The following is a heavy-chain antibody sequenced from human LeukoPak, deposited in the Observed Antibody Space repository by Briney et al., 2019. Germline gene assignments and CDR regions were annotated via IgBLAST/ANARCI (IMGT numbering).Heavy chain of an antibody. D-gene: IGHD4/OR15-4a*01. Sequence: WASVKVSCKASGGTFSSYAISWVRQAPGQGLEWMGGIIPIFGTANYAQKFHGRVTITTDESTSTVYMELSSLRSEDTAVYYCARGSTMALYYYYMDVWGKGTTVTVSS. CDR2: IIPIFGTA. CDR3: ARGSTMALYYYYMDV. V-gene: IGHV1-69*05. CDR1: GGTFSSYA. J-gene: IGHJ6*03.